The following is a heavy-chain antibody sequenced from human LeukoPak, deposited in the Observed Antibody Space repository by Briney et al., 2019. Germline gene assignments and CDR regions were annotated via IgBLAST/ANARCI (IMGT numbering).Heavy chain of an antibody. CDR2: INHSGST. CDR3: ARLWDGDLDY. J-gene: IGHJ4*02. Sequence: PSETLSLTCAVYGGSFSGYYWSWIRQPPGKGLEWIGEINHSGSTNYNPSLKSRVTISVDTSKNQFSLKLSSVTAADTAVYYCARLWDGDLDYWGQGTLVTVSS. D-gene: IGHD4-17*01. V-gene: IGHV4-34*01. CDR1: GGSFSGYY.